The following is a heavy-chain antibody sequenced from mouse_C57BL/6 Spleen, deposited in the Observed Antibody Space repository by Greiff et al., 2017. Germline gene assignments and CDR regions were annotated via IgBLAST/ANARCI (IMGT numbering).Heavy chain of an antibody. D-gene: IGHD6-2*01. CDR3: ARFSLTGDYAMDY. J-gene: IGHJ4*01. CDR2: IYPRDGST. V-gene: IGHV1-78*01. CDR1: GYTFTDHT. Sequence: VKLVESDAELVKPGASVKISCKVSGYTFTDHTIHWMKQRPEQGLEWIGYIYPRDGSTKYNEKFKGKATLTADKSSSTAYMQLNSLTSEDSAVYFCARFSLTGDYAMDYWGQGTSVTVSS.